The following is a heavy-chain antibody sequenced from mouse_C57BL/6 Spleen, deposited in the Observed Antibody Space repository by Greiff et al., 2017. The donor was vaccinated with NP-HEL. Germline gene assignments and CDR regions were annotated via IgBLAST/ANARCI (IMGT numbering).Heavy chain of an antibody. V-gene: IGHV5-9-1*02. Sequence: VKLVESGEGLVKPGGSLKLSCAASGFTFSSYAMSWVRQTPEKRLEWVAYISSGGDYIYYADTVKGRFPISRDNARNTLYLQMSSLKSEDTAMYYCTREGYDYDGTGYFDVWGTGTTVTVSS. CDR1: GFTFSSYA. CDR3: TREGYDYDGTGYFDV. D-gene: IGHD2-4*01. J-gene: IGHJ1*03. CDR2: ISSGGDYI.